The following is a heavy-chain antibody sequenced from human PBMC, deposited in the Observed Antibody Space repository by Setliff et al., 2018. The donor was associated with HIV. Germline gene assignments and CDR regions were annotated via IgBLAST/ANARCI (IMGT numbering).Heavy chain of an antibody. V-gene: IGHV1-18*01. CDR2: ISTYNGNT. J-gene: IGHJ3*02. D-gene: IGHD6-13*01. Sequence: ASVKVSCKASGYTFNNFAISWVRQAPGQGLEWMGWISTYNGNTNYEQKLQGRVTMTTDTSTNTAYMELRSLRSYDTAVYYCARFAAAAGLHDAFEIWGQGTMVTVSS. CDR3: ARFAAAAGLHDAFEI. CDR1: GYTFNNFA.